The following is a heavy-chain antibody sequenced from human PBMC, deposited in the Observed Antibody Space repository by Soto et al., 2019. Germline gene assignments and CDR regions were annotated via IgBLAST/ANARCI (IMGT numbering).Heavy chain of an antibody. CDR2: ISSSSSYI. Sequence: EVQLVESGGGLVKPGGSLRLSCAATGFTFSSYSMNWVRQAPGTGLEWVSSISSSSSYIYYADSVKGRFTISRDNAKNSLYLQMNSLRAEATAVYYCARERDYDFWSATPRNTYYYYGMDVWGQGTTVTVSS. V-gene: IGHV3-21*01. CDR1: GFTFSSYS. D-gene: IGHD3-3*01. J-gene: IGHJ6*02. CDR3: ARERDYDFWSATPRNTYYYYGMDV.